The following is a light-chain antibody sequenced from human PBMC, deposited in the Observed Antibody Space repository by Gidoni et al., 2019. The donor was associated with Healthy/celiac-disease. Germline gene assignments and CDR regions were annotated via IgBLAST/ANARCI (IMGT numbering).Light chain of an antibody. CDR2: GAS. V-gene: IGKV3-15*01. CDR1: QIVSSN. J-gene: IGKJ1*01. CDR3: QQYNNGPPWT. Sequence: DIVITPSPAPLSVSPGERATLSCRASQIVSSNLAWYQQKPGQPPRLLIYGASTRATGIPARCSGSGSGTEVTLTISSLQSEDFAVYYCQQYNNGPPWTFGQGTKVEIK.